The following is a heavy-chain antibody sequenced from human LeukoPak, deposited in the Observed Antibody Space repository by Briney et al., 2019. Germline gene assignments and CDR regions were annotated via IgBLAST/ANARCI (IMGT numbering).Heavy chain of an antibody. CDR1: GFIFSNHG. CDR2: ISSTSTDI. J-gene: IGHJ4*02. V-gene: IGHV3-21*05. CDR3: ARRGPYFDY. Sequence: GGPLRLSCIASGFIFSNHGMNWVRQAPGKGLEWISYISSTSTDIYYVDSVKGRFTISRDNAKNSLYLQMNSLRAEDTAIYYCARRGPYFDYWGQGILVTVSS. D-gene: IGHD3-10*01.